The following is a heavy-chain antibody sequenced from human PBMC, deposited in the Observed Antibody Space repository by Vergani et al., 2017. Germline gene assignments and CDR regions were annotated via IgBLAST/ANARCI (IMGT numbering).Heavy chain of an antibody. Sequence: QVQLVESGGGVVQPGRSLRLSCAASGFTFSSYGMHWVRQAPGKGLEWVAVISYDGSNKYYADSVKGRFTISRDNSKNTLYLQMNSLRAEDTAVYYCAKDDAFGGVIVNFDYWGQGTLVTVSS. D-gene: IGHD3-16*02. CDR3: AKDDAFGGVIVNFDY. J-gene: IGHJ4*02. CDR1: GFTFSSYG. CDR2: ISYDGSNK. V-gene: IGHV3-30*18.